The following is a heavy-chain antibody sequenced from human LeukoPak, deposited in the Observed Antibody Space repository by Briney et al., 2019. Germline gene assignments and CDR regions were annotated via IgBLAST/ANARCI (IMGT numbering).Heavy chain of an antibody. CDR2: INHSGST. V-gene: IGHV4-34*01. Sequence: SETLSLTCAVYGGSFSGYYWSWIRQPPGKGLEWIGEINHSGSTNYNPSLRSRVTISVDTSKNQFSLKLSSVTAADTAVYYCARANYYDSSGLRYWGQGTLVTVSS. D-gene: IGHD3-22*01. CDR3: ARANYYDSSGLRY. J-gene: IGHJ4*02. CDR1: GGSFSGYY.